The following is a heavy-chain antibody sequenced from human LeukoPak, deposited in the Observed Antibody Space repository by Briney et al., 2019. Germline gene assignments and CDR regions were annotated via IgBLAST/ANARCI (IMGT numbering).Heavy chain of an antibody. Sequence: ASVKVSCKASGYTFTSYAMHWVRQAPGQRLEWMGWINAGNGNTKYSQKFQGRVTITRDTSASTAYMELSSLRSEDTAAYYCARDIARKILWPGYWGQGTLVTVSS. J-gene: IGHJ4*02. CDR2: INAGNGNT. V-gene: IGHV1-3*01. CDR3: ARDIARKILWPGY. D-gene: IGHD2/OR15-2a*01. CDR1: GYTFTSYA.